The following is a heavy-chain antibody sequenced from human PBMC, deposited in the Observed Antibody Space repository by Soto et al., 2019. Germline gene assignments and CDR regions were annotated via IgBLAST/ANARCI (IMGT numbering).Heavy chain of an antibody. CDR2: IYYLGST. D-gene: IGHD3-10*01. CDR3: ARDGYDGSGSPYPAY. V-gene: IGHV4-59*01. CDR1: GGSMSEYY. J-gene: IGHJ4*02. Sequence: SETLSLTCSVSGGSMSEYYWSWIRQSPGKGLEWIGYIYYLGSTDYNPSLKSRVTISVDTSKRQFSLRLSSVTAADTAVYYCARDGYDGSGSPYPAYWGPGTQVTVSS.